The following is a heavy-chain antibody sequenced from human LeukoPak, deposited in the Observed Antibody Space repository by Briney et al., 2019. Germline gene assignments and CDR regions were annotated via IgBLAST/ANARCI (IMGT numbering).Heavy chain of an antibody. D-gene: IGHD5-12*01. CDR1: GYSISSGYY. CDR2: INHSGST. J-gene: IGHJ5*02. CDR3: ARGGRGYSGYDSNWFDP. Sequence: PSETLSLTCTVSGYSISSGYYWSWIRQPPGKGLEWIGEINHSGSTNYNPSLKSRVTISVDTSKNQFSLILSSVTAADTAVYYCARGGRGYSGYDSNWFDPWGQGTLVTVSS. V-gene: IGHV4-38-2*02.